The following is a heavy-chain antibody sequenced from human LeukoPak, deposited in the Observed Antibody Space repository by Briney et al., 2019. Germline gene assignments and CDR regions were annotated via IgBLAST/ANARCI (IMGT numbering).Heavy chain of an antibody. J-gene: IGHJ4*02. CDR3: TREGLDY. CDR2: KNPNSGNS. V-gene: IGHV1-8*03. CDR1: GYTFTGYY. Sequence: GASVKVSCKASGYTFTGYYMHWVRQAPGQGLEWMGYKNPNSGNSAYAQKFQGRVTITTDASISTAYMELSGLRSEDTALYYCTREGLDYWGQGTLVTVSS.